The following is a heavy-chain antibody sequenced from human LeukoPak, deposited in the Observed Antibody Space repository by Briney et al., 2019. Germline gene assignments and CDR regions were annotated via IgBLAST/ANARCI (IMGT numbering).Heavy chain of an antibody. J-gene: IGHJ3*02. D-gene: IGHD5/OR15-5a*01. V-gene: IGHV4-39*01. Sequence: SETLSLTCAVSGDSISNHIYYWDWIRQTPGKGLEWIGAVYYTGNAYYNPSLKSRVTISVDTSDNRFSLHLSSVNAADTAVYYCARLRALSGHRGAFDIWGQGTLVTVSS. CDR1: GDSISNHIYY. CDR3: ARLRALSGHRGAFDI. CDR2: VYYTGNA.